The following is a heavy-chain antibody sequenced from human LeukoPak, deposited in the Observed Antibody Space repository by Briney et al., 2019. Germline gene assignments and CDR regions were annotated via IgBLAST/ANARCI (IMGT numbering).Heavy chain of an antibody. D-gene: IGHD5-12*01. CDR3: AKAMISGYDYDY. CDR1: GFIFSSYA. Sequence: PGGSLRLSCAASGFIFSSYAMSWVRQAPGKGLEWASATTDSGGSTYYADSVRGRFTISRDNSRNTLYLQMNSLRAEDTAVYYCAKAMISGYDYDYWGQGTLVTVSS. V-gene: IGHV3-23*01. CDR2: TTDSGGST. J-gene: IGHJ4*02.